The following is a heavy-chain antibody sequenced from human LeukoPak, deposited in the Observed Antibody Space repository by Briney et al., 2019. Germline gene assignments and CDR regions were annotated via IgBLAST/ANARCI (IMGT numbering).Heavy chain of an antibody. CDR2: ISYDGTNE. Sequence: GSLRLSCAASGFSFSNYAMHWVRQAPGRGLEWVALISYDGTNEYYAHSVKGRFTISRDSSKNTLYVQMNNLRDEDTAVYYCARADDYSNYGYYYYYGMDVWGQGTTVTVSS. J-gene: IGHJ6*02. V-gene: IGHV3-30-3*01. CDR3: ARADDYSNYGYYYYYGMDV. D-gene: IGHD4-11*01. CDR1: GFSFSNYA.